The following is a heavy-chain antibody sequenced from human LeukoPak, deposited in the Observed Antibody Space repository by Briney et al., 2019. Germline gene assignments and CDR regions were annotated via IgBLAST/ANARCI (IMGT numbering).Heavy chain of an antibody. CDR1: GFTFRTHS. CDR3: VPIITALLDY. Sequence: GGSLRLSCAVSGFTFRTHSMTWVRQAPGKGLEWASYISDRSDIIYYADSVKGRFTISRDNAKNSLYLQMNSLRDEDTAVYYCVPIITALLDYWGQGTLVTVSS. J-gene: IGHJ4*02. D-gene: IGHD3-22*01. V-gene: IGHV3-48*02. CDR2: ISDRSDII.